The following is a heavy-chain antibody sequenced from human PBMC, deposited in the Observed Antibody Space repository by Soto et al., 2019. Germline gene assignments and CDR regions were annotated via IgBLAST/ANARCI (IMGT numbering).Heavy chain of an antibody. CDR1: SVSNAW. CDR3: TTVGVYYFDY. D-gene: IGHD3-16*01. V-gene: IGHV3-15*07. CDR2: IKSKTDGGTT. Sequence: SVSNAWMNWVRQAPGKGLEWVGRIKSKTDGGTTDYAAPVKGRFTISRDDSKNTLYLQMNSLKSEDTAVYYCTTVGVYYFDYWGQGTLVTVSS. J-gene: IGHJ4*02.